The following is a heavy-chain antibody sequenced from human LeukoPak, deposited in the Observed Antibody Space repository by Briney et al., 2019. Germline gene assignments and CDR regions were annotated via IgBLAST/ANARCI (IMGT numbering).Heavy chain of an antibody. Sequence: GGSLRLSCAASGFTVSSNYMSWVRQAPGKGLEWVSVIYSGGSTYYADSVKGRFTISRDNSENTLYLQMNSLRAEDTAVYYCASSSVAGNSLFDYWGQGTLVTVSS. CDR1: GFTVSSNY. V-gene: IGHV3-53*01. D-gene: IGHD6-19*01. J-gene: IGHJ4*02. CDR2: IYSGGST. CDR3: ASSSVAGNSLFDY.